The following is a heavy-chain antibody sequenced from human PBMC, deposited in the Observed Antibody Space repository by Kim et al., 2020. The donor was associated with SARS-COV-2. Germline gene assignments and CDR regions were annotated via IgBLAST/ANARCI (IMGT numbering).Heavy chain of an antibody. J-gene: IGHJ6*02. CDR3: ARDRRTTIFGVVIGDYYGMDV. CDR2: INTNTGNP. D-gene: IGHD3-3*01. CDR1: GYTFTSYA. V-gene: IGHV7-4-1*02. Sequence: ASVKVSCKASGYTFTSYAMNWVRQAPGQGLEWMGSINTNTGNPTYAQGFTGRFVFSLDTSVSTAYLQISSLKAEDTAVYYCARDRRTTIFGVVIGDYYGMDVWGHGTTVTVSS.